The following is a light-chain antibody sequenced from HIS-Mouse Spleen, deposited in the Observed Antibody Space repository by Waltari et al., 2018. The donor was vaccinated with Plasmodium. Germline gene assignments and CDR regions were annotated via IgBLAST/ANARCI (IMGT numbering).Light chain of an antibody. V-gene: IGKV1-5*03. CDR1: QRISSG. Sequence: DIQMTQSPSTLSASVGDRVTITCRASQRISSGLAWYQQKPGKSPKLLIYTASSLESEVPSRFSGSGSGTEFTLTISNLQPGDVATYCCQQYNSYSWTFGHGTKVGIK. CDR2: TAS. J-gene: IGKJ1*01. CDR3: QQYNSYSWT.